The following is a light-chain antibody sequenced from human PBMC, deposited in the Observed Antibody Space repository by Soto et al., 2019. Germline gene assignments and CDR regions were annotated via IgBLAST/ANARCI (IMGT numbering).Light chain of an antibody. Sequence: QSVLTQPASVSGSPGQSITISCTGTSSDVGGYNYVSWYQQHPGKAPKLMIYDVSNRPSGVSNRFSGSKSGNTASLTISGIQAEDEADYYCSSYTSSSTVFCGGTKLTVL. CDR2: DVS. CDR3: SSYTSSSTV. J-gene: IGLJ2*01. V-gene: IGLV2-14*01. CDR1: SSDVGGYNY.